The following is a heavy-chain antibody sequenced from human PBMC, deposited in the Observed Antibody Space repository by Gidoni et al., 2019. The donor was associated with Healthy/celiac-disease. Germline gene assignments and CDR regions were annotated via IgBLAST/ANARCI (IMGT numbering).Heavy chain of an antibody. CDR3: ARLMVQGIFDY. CDR2: IYYSGST. V-gene: IGHV4-59*01. D-gene: IGHD3-10*01. Sequence: PGLVKPSETLSLTCTVSGGSISSYYWSWIRQPPGKGLEWIGYIYYSGSTNYNPSLKSRVTISVDTSKNQFSLKLSSVTAADTAVYYCARLMVQGIFDYWGQGTLVTVSS. CDR1: GGSISSYY. J-gene: IGHJ4*02.